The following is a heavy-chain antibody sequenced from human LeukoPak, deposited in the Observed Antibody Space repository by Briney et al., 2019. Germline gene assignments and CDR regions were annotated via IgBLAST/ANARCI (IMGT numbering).Heavy chain of an antibody. CDR3: TKGLWAGVSAARD. D-gene: IGHD2-8*01. Sequence: GGSLRLSCAASGFTFKNYAMSWVRQAPGKGLEWVSAISGSGGSTYYADSVRGRFTISRDNSQNTLDLQMNSLRTEDTAVYYCTKGLWAGVSAARDWGQGALVTVSS. V-gene: IGHV3-23*01. CDR1: GFTFKNYA. J-gene: IGHJ4*02. CDR2: ISGSGGST.